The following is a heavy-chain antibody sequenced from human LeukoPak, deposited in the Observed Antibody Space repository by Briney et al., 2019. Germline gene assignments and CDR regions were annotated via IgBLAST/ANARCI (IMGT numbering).Heavy chain of an antibody. D-gene: IGHD5-12*01. Sequence: SETLSLTCTVSGGSISSYYWSWIRQPPGKGLEWIGYIYYSGSTNYNPSLKSRVTISVDTSKNQFSLKVSSVTAADTAVYYCARAPGSPYGGYGPFDFWGQGTLVTVSS. CDR2: IYYSGST. V-gene: IGHV4-59*01. J-gene: IGHJ4*02. CDR1: GGSISSYY. CDR3: ARAPGSPYGGYGPFDF.